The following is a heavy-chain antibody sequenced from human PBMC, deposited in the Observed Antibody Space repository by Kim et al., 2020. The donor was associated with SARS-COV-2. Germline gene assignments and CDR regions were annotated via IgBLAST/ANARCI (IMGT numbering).Heavy chain of an antibody. CDR1: GFTFSNYA. Sequence: GGSLRLSCAASGFTFSNYAMTWVRQAPGNGLEWVSSITGSGDTTYYADSVKGRFTISRDNSKNTLYVQMNSLRAEDTAVYYCARGRYGPGDPWGQGTLVTVSS. D-gene: IGHD3-16*01. CDR2: ITGSGDTT. V-gene: IGHV3-23*01. CDR3: ARGRYGPGDP. J-gene: IGHJ5*02.